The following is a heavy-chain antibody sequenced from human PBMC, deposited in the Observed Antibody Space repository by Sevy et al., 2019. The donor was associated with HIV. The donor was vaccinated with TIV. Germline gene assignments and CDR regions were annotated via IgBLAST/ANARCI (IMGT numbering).Heavy chain of an antibody. D-gene: IGHD6-13*01. J-gene: IGHJ4*02. Sequence: SETLSLTCSVSGGSIRNYYWSWIRQPPGKGLEWIGYIYYSGSTNYNPSLKSRVTISVDTSKKQFSLKLSSVTAADTVVYYCARESIAAAGDFDYWGQGTLVTVSS. CDR3: ARESIAAAGDFDY. CDR1: GGSIRNYY. CDR2: IYYSGST. V-gene: IGHV4-59*01.